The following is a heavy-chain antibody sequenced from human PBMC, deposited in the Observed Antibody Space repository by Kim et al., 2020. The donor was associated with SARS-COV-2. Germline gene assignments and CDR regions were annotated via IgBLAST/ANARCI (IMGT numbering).Heavy chain of an antibody. J-gene: IGHJ4*02. CDR1: GGSISSHYYY. D-gene: IGHD1-26*01. V-gene: IGHV4-39*02. CDR2: VYESGTT. Sequence: SETLSLTCTVSGGSISSHYYYGGWIRQAPGKGLEWIGSVYESGTTYYNPSLKGRVTISMDTSKTHFSLRLSSVTAADTAVYFCGRAPDFWGQGALVTVSS. CDR3: GRAPDF.